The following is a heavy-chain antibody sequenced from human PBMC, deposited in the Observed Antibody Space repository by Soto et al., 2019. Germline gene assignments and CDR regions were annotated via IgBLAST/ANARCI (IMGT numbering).Heavy chain of an antibody. V-gene: IGHV1-69*05. J-gene: IGHJ4*02. CDR3: ARVGGYLGDYIWGSYRYVPDY. CDR2: IIPIFGTA. D-gene: IGHD3-16*02. Sequence: GASVKVSCKASGGTFSSYAISWVRQAPGQGLEWMGGIIPIFGTANYAQKLQGRVTMTTDTSTSTAYMELRSLRSDDTAVYYCARVGGYLGDYIWGSYRYVPDYWGQGTLVTVSS. CDR1: GGTFSSYA.